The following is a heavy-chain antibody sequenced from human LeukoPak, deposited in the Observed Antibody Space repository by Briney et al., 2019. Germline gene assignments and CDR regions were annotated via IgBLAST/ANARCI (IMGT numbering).Heavy chain of an antibody. V-gene: IGHV3-23*01. J-gene: IGHJ4*02. D-gene: IGHD3-22*01. CDR2: ISGSGGST. Sequence: GGSLRLSCAASGFTFSSYSMNWVRQAPGKGLEWVSAISGSGGSTYYADSVKGRFTISRDNSKNTLYLQMNSLRAEDTAVYYCAKVGDYDSSGYYYGGVGYYFDYWGQGTLVTVSS. CDR3: AKVGDYDSSGYYYGGVGYYFDY. CDR1: GFTFSSYS.